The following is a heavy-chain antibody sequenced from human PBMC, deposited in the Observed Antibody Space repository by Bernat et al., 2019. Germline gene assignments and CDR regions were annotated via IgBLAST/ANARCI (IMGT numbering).Heavy chain of an antibody. CDR2: INPNSGGT. V-gene: IGHV1-2*04. CDR3: ARGAVTTGVYYYGMDV. D-gene: IGHD4-17*01. Sequence: QVQLVQSGAEVKKPGASVKVSCKASGYTFTGYYMHWVQQAPGQGLEWMGWINPNSGGTNYAQKFQGWVTMTRDTSISTAYMELSRLRSDDTAVYYCARGAVTTGVYYYGMDVWGQGATVTVSS. J-gene: IGHJ6*02. CDR1: GYTFTGYY.